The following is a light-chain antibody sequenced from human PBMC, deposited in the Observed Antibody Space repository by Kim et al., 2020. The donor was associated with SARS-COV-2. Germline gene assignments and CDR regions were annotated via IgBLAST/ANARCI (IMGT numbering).Light chain of an antibody. CDR1: KLGDKY. CDR3: QAWDSSTYNYV. CDR2: QDS. Sequence: SYELTQPPSVSVSPGQTASITCSGDKLGDKYACWYQQQPGQSPVLVIYQDSKRPSGIPERFSGSNSGNTATLTISGTQAMDEADYYCQAWDSSTYNYVFG. V-gene: IGLV3-1*01. J-gene: IGLJ1*01.